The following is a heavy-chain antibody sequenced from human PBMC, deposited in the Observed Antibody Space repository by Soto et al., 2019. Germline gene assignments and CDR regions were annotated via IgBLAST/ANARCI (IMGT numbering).Heavy chain of an antibody. J-gene: IGHJ6*03. CDR3: ARDTSSSSQYMDV. D-gene: IGHD6-6*01. V-gene: IGHV3-33*01. CDR1: GFTFSSYG. CDR2: IWYDGSNK. Sequence: PGGSLRLSCAASGFTFSSYGMHWVRQAPGKGLEWVAVIWYDGSNKYYADSVKGRFTISRDNSKNTLYLQMNSLRAEDTAVYYCARDTSSSSQYMDVWGKGTTVTVSS.